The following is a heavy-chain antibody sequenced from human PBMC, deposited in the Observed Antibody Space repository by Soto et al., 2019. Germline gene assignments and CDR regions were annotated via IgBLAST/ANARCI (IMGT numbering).Heavy chain of an antibody. CDR1: GFTFSSYS. D-gene: IGHD2-2*01. CDR3: ARGRGTCVVTTCYLPFDS. Sequence: GGSLRLSCAASGFTFSSYSMNWVRQAPGKGLEWVSSISSSSSYIYYADSVKGRFTISRDNAKNSLYLQMNSLRAEDTAVYYCARGRGTCVVTTCYLPFDSWGQGALVTVSS. V-gene: IGHV3-21*01. CDR2: ISSSSSYI. J-gene: IGHJ4*02.